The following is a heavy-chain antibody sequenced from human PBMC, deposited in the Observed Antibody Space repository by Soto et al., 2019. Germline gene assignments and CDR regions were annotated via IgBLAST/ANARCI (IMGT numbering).Heavy chain of an antibody. Sequence: LRLSCAASGFTFSSYAMHWVRQAPGKGLEWVAVISYDGSNKYYADSVKGRFTISRDNSKNTLYLQMNSLRAEDTAVYYCARDDFSCTNGVCYLSYYYYGMDVWGQGTTVTVSS. CDR1: GFTFSSYA. CDR3: ARDDFSCTNGVCYLSYYYYGMDV. D-gene: IGHD2-8*01. J-gene: IGHJ6*01. CDR2: ISYDGSNK. V-gene: IGHV3-30-3*01.